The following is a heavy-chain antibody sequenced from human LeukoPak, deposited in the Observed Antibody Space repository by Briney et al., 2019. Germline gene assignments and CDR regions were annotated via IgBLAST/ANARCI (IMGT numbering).Heavy chain of an antibody. Sequence: PGGSLRLSCAASAFTFSRYGMHWVRQAPGKGLEWVAFIRYDGSNKQYADSVKGRFTISRDNSKNTLYLQMNSLRAEDTAVYYCAREGTRRYFDWLFPETWFDPWGQGTLVTVSS. CDR3: AREGTRRYFDWLFPETWFDP. J-gene: IGHJ5*02. V-gene: IGHV3-30*02. D-gene: IGHD3-9*01. CDR2: IRYDGSNK. CDR1: AFTFSRYG.